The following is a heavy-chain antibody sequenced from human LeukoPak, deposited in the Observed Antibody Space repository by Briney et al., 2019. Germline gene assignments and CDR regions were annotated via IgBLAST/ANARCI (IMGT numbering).Heavy chain of an antibody. D-gene: IGHD6-19*01. CDR2: IIPIFGTA. Sequence: GASVKVSCKASGYTFTSYGISWVRQAPGQGLEWMGGIIPIFGTANYAQKFQGRVTITADKSTSTAYMELSSLRSEDTAVYYCARDHSSGPWAEYYFDYWGQGTLVTVSS. J-gene: IGHJ4*02. V-gene: IGHV1-69*06. CDR1: GYTFTSYG. CDR3: ARDHSSGPWAEYYFDY.